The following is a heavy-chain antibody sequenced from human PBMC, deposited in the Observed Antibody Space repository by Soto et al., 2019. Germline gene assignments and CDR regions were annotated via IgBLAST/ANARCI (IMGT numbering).Heavy chain of an antibody. CDR3: ARGGQLLSVAFDI. Sequence: QVQLVQSGAEVKKPGASVKVSCRASGYTFTRYALHWVRQAPGQRLEWMGWINAGNGITTYSQKFQGRVTITRDKSASTAYMESSSLTSEDTAVYYCARGGQLLSVAFDIWGQGTMVTVSS. J-gene: IGHJ3*02. V-gene: IGHV1-3*01. CDR2: INAGNGIT. D-gene: IGHD2-2*01. CDR1: GYTFTRYA.